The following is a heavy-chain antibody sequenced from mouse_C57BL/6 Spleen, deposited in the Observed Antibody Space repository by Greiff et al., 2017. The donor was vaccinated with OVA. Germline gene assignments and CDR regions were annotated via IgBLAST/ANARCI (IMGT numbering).Heavy chain of an antibody. V-gene: IGHV1-82*01. CDR2: IYPGDGDT. J-gene: IGHJ4*01. CDR1: GYAFSSSW. Sequence: QVQLQQSGPELVKPGASVKISCKASGYAFSSSWMNWVKQRPGKGLEWIGRIYPGDGDTNYNGKFKGKATLTADISSSTAYMQLSSLTSEDSAVYFCARGGYYDYAMDYWGQGTSVTVSS. CDR3: ARGGYYDYAMDY. D-gene: IGHD2-3*01.